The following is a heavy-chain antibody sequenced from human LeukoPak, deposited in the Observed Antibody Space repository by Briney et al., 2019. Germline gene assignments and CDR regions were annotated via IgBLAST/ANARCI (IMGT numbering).Heavy chain of an antibody. J-gene: IGHJ4*02. CDR2: ISSSSSYI. CDR1: GFTFSSYS. Sequence: GGSLRLSCAASGFTFSSYSMNWVRQAPGKVLEWVSSISSSSSYIYYADSVKGRFTISRDNAKNSLYLQMNSLRAEETAVYYCARDFGGSSSGYWGQGTLVTVSS. CDR3: ARDFGGSSSGY. V-gene: IGHV3-21*01. D-gene: IGHD6-6*01.